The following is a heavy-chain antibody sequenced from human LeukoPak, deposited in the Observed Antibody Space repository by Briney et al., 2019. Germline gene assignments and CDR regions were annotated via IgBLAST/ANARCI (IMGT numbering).Heavy chain of an antibody. D-gene: IGHD4-17*01. CDR2: ISGSGGST. Sequence: GGSLRLSCAASGFTFDDYAMHWVRQAPGKGLEWVSAISGSGGSTYYADSMKGRFTISRDNSKNTLYLQMNSLRAEDTAVYYCAKDPMGDYGFRVQPWGAFDIWGQGTMVTVSS. CDR3: AKDPMGDYGFRVQPWGAFDI. V-gene: IGHV3-23*01. J-gene: IGHJ3*02. CDR1: GFTFDDYA.